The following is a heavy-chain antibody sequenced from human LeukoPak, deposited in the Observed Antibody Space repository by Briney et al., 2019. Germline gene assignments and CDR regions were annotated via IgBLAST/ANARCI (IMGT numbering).Heavy chain of an antibody. Sequence: PSETLSLTCTVSGGSVSSGSYYWSWIRQPPGKGLEWIGYIYYSGSTNYNPSLKSRVTISVDTSKNQFSLKLSSVTAADTAVYYCARDMEWGYYYYYGMDVWGQGTTVTVFS. D-gene: IGHD1-1*01. J-gene: IGHJ6*02. CDR3: ARDMEWGYYYYYGMDV. CDR1: GGSVSSGSYY. V-gene: IGHV4-61*01. CDR2: IYYSGST.